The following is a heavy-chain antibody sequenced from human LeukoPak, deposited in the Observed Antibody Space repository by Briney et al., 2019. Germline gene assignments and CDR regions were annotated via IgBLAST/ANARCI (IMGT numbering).Heavy chain of an antibody. CDR3: ARVAGITMIVVAGIGPYYMDV. Sequence: SETLSLTCTVSDYSIRSGYYWGWIRQPPGKGPEWIGSIHHSGSTHYNPSLKSRVTIVVDTSKKQFSLKLSSVTAADTAVYYCARVAGITMIVVAGIGPYYMDVWGKGTTVTVSS. V-gene: IGHV4-38-2*02. CDR2: IHHSGST. D-gene: IGHD3-22*01. J-gene: IGHJ6*03. CDR1: DYSIRSGYY.